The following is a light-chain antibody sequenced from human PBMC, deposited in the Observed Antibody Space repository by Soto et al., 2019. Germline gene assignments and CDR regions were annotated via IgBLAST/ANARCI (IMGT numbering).Light chain of an antibody. CDR1: QSVSSSY. Sequence: EIVLTQSPGTLSLSPGERATLSCMARQSVSSSYLAWYQQKPGQAPRLLIYGASSRATGIPDRFSGSGSGTDFTLTISRLEPEDFAVYFCQQYNPPLTFGGGTKVDI. J-gene: IGKJ4*01. CDR2: GAS. CDR3: QQYNPPLT. V-gene: IGKV3-20*01.